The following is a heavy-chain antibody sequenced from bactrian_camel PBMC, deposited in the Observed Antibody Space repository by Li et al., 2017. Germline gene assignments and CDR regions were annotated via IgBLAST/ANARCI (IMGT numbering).Heavy chain of an antibody. CDR1: GSTFSSVD. D-gene: IGHD2*01. CDR3: AKVDRGGMAY. Sequence: ESGGGLVQPGGSLRLSCAASGSTFSSVDMTWVRQAPGKGLEWVSNINSGGGNTKYADSVKGRFTISRDNAKSTLYLQMNSLKSDDTALYYCAKVDRGGMAYWGQGTQVTVS. CDR2: INSGGGNT. V-gene: IGHV3S40*01. J-gene: IGHJ4*01.